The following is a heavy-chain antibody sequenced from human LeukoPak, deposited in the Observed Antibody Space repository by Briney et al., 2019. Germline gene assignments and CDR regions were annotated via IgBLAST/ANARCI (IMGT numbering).Heavy chain of an antibody. D-gene: IGHD6-13*01. CDR2: INPNSGGT. CDR1: GYTFTGYY. J-gene: IGHJ5*02. V-gene: IGHV1-2*02. Sequence: ASVKVSCKASGYTFTGYYMHWVRQAPGQGLEWMGWINPNSGGTNYAQKFQGRVTMTRDTSISTAYMELSRLRSDDTAVYYCARTPVSYSSSWYTWFDPWGQGTPVTVSS. CDR3: ARTPVSYSSSWYTWFDP.